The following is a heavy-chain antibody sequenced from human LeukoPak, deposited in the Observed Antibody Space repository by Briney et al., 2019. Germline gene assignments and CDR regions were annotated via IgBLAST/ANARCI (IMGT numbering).Heavy chain of an antibody. CDR2: ISSSGSTI. J-gene: IGHJ4*02. CDR1: GFTFSDYY. V-gene: IGHV3-11*01. Sequence: GGSLRLSCAASGFTFSDYYMSWIRQAPGKGLEWVSYISSSGSTIYYADSVKGRFTISRDNAKNSLYLQMNSLRAEDTAVYYCVRDRFTATDDLYYFDYWGQGTLVTVSS. D-gene: IGHD5-18*01. CDR3: VRDRFTATDDLYYFDY.